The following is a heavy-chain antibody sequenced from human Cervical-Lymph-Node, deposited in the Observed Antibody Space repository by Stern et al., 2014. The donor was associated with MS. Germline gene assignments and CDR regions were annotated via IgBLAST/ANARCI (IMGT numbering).Heavy chain of an antibody. Sequence: QVQLQESGPGLVKPSETLSLTCTVPGDSITSSSYYWGWIRQPPGKGLAWIGTISYSGSTSYNPSLKSRVTMSVDTSKNQFSRNRSSVTAADTAVYYCARSFPHYDILAGNRDINFDSWGQGTLVTVSS. V-gene: IGHV4-39*01. J-gene: IGHJ4*02. CDR3: ARSFPHYDILAGNRDINFDS. CDR2: ISYSGST. CDR1: GDSITSSSYY. D-gene: IGHD3-9*01.